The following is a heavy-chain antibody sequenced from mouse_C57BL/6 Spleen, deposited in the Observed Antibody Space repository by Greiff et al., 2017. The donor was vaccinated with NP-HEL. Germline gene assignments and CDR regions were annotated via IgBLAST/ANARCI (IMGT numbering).Heavy chain of an antibody. CDR2: ISGGGGNT. Sequence: EVQRVESGGGLVKPGGSLKLSCAASGFTFSSYTMSWVRQTPEKRLEWVATISGGGGNTYYPDSVKGRFTISRDNAKNTLYLQMSSLRSEDTALYYCARRSYGYDRYFDVWGTGTTVTVSS. V-gene: IGHV5-9*01. CDR3: ARRSYGYDRYFDV. J-gene: IGHJ1*03. D-gene: IGHD2-2*01. CDR1: GFTFSSYT.